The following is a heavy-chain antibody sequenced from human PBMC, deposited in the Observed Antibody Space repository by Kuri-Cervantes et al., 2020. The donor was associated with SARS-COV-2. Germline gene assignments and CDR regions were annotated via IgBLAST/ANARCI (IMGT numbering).Heavy chain of an antibody. Sequence: SETLSLTCAFYGESFSGYYWNWIRQAPGKGLEWIGEVNHSGSTNYNPSLKSRVTISVDTSKNQFSLKLSSVTTADTAVYYCARHGVYQLLFGFDYWGQGPLVTVSS. D-gene: IGHD2-2*01. V-gene: IGHV4-34*01. CDR2: VNHSGST. CDR3: ARHGVYQLLFGFDY. J-gene: IGHJ4*02. CDR1: GESFSGYY.